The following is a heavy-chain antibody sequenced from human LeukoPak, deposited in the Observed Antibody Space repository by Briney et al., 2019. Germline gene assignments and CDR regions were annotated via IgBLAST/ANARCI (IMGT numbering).Heavy chain of an antibody. Sequence: PSETLSLTCAVYGGSFSGYYWSWIRQPPGKGLEWMGEINHSGSTNYNPSLKSRVTISVDTSKNQFSLKLSSVTAADTAVYFCVRVGVVVAATRWTTPRRSYYFDYWGQGTLVTVSS. CDR1: GGSFSGYY. CDR2: INHSGST. V-gene: IGHV4-34*01. CDR3: VRVGVVVAATRWTTPRRSYYFDY. D-gene: IGHD2-15*01. J-gene: IGHJ4*02.